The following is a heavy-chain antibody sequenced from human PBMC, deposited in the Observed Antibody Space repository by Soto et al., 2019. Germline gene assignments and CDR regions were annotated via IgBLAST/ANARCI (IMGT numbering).Heavy chain of an antibody. V-gene: IGHV4-4*07. Sequence: QVQLQESGPGLVKPSETLSLTCTVSNGSISNFYWNWIRQSAGKGLEWIGSIHGSGSATYNPSLRSRVTMSVDTSKNQFSLKVNSVTGADTAVYYCARSSHKESWFDPWGQGTLVTVSS. D-gene: IGHD6-13*01. CDR2: IHGSGSA. J-gene: IGHJ5*02. CDR3: ARSSHKESWFDP. CDR1: NGSISNFY.